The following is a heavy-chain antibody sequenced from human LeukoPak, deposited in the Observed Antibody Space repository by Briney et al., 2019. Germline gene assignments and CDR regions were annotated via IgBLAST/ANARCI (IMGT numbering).Heavy chain of an antibody. D-gene: IGHD3-16*01. J-gene: IGHJ5*02. CDR1: GDSMSYYY. CDR2: IHTSGTT. CDR3: ARGDYYDGGGRNWFDV. Sequence: PSETLSLTCTVSGDSMSYYYWNFIRQPAGKGLEWIGRIHTSGTTYYSAPLKSRVSMSVDSSRNQFSLRLTSVTAADTAIYFCARGDYYDGGGRNWFDVWGQGTLVTVSS. V-gene: IGHV4-4*07.